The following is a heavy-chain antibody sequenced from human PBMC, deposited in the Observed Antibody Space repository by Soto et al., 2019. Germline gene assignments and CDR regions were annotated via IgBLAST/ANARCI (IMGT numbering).Heavy chain of an antibody. CDR2: IKQDGSEK. CDR1: GFTFSSYW. D-gene: IGHD3-10*01. J-gene: IGHJ6*02. CDR3: ARGGTLITMVRGARLKGYGMEV. Sequence: GGSLRLSCAASGFTFSSYWMSWVRQAPGKGLEWVANIKQDGSEKYYVDSVKGRFTISRDNAKNSLYLQMNSLRAEDTAVYYCARGGTLITMVRGARLKGYGMEVWGQGTKVTVSS. V-gene: IGHV3-7*01.